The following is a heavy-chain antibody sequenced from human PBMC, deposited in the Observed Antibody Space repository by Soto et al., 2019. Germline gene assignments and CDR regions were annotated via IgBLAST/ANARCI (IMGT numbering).Heavy chain of an antibody. J-gene: IGHJ4*02. CDR2: ISSNGGST. V-gene: IGHV3-64D*06. CDR3: VQGGTMLVVGITIFDY. CDR1: GFTFSSYA. Sequence: GGSLRLSCSASGFTFSSYAMHWVRQAPGKGLEYVSAISSNGGSTCYADSVKGRFTISRDNSKNTLYLQMSSLRAEDTAVYYCVQGGTMLVVGITIFDYWGQGTLVTVSS. D-gene: IGHD3-22*01.